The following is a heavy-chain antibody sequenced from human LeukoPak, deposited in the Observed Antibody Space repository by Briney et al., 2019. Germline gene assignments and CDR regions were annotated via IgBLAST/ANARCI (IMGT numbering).Heavy chain of an antibody. V-gene: IGHV3-33*06. CDR2: IWYDGSTR. J-gene: IGHJ4*02. D-gene: IGHD3-9*01. Sequence: AGGSLRLSCAASGFIFRNYAMHWFRHAPGKGLEWVAVIWYDGSTRHYADSVKGRFTISRDNSKSTLFLQMNSLRADDTAFYYCAKDSTFDWGQGTLVTVSS. CDR3: AKDSTFD. CDR1: GFIFRNYA.